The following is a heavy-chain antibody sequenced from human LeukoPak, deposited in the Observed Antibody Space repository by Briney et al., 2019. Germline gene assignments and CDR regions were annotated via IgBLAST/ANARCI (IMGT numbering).Heavy chain of an antibody. Sequence: GGSPRLSCAASGFTFSDHYMDWVRQAPGKGLEWVGRTRNKANSYTSEYAASVRGRFTISRDDSENSLYLQMSSLKTEDTAVYYCARDSGSSYGYDYWGQGTLVTVSS. V-gene: IGHV3-72*01. D-gene: IGHD5-18*01. CDR2: TRNKANSYTS. J-gene: IGHJ4*02. CDR3: ARDSGSSYGYDY. CDR1: GFTFSDHY.